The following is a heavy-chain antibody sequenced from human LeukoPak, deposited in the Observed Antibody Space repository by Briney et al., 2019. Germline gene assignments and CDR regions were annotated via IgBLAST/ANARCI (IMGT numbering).Heavy chain of an antibody. Sequence: GGSLRLSCAASGFTFSRYTMSWVRQAPGKGLEWVSSITSSSIYIYYADSMKGRFTISRDNAKNSLYLQMNSLRAEDTAVYYCARALYDSSGYYSHFDYWGQGTLVTVSS. CDR1: GFTFSRYT. J-gene: IGHJ4*02. CDR2: ITSSSIYI. D-gene: IGHD3-22*01. V-gene: IGHV3-21*01. CDR3: ARALYDSSGYYSHFDY.